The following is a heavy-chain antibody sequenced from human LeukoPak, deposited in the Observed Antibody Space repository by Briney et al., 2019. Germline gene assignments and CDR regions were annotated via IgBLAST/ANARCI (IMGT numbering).Heavy chain of an antibody. Sequence: SETLSLTCTVSGGSISSYYWSWIRQPAGKGLEWIGRIYTSGSTNYNPSLKSRVTMSVDTSKNQFSLKLSSVTAADTAVYYCAREDILVVPAAISRWFDPWGQGTLVTVSS. J-gene: IGHJ5*02. CDR3: AREDILVVPAAISRWFDP. D-gene: IGHD2-2*02. CDR2: IYTSGST. V-gene: IGHV4-4*07. CDR1: GGSISSYY.